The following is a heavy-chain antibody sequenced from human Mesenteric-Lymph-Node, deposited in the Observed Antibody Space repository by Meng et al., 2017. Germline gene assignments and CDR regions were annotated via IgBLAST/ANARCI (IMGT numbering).Heavy chain of an antibody. CDR3: ARQYYYDSSGYLGSHDAFDI. D-gene: IGHD3-22*01. V-gene: IGHV4-59*01. CDR1: GGSISNYY. CDR2: IYYSGST. J-gene: IGHJ3*02. Sequence: SETLSLTCTVSGGSISNYYWHWIRQPPGKGLEWIGYIYYSGSTNYNPSLKSRVTISVDTSKNQFSLKLSSVTAADTAVYYCARQYYYDSSGYLGSHDAFDIWGQGTMVTVSS.